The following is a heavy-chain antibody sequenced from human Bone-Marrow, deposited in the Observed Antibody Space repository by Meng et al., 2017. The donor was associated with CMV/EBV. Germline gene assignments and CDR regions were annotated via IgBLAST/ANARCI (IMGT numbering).Heavy chain of an antibody. J-gene: IGHJ6*02. CDR1: GFTFSSYA. D-gene: IGHD3-3*01. CDR3: ARSGYDFWSGYYTPGYGMDV. Sequence: GESLKISCAASGFTFSSYAMHWVRQAPGKGLEWVAVISYDGSNKYYADSVKGRFTISRDNAKNSLYLQMNSLRAEDTAVYYCARSGYDFWSGYYTPGYGMDVWGQGNTVTVSS. V-gene: IGHV3-30*04. CDR2: ISYDGSNK.